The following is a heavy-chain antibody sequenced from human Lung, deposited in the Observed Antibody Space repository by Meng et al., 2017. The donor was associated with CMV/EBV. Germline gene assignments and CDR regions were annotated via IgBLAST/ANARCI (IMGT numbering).Heavy chain of an antibody. Sequence: GEXXKISCAASGFTVTRNWMTWVRQAPGKGLEWVANINEDGTDKNYLDSVKGRFTISRDNVKKSVYLQMNTLRGEDTAVYYCARPIEGIRETLDYWGQGTLVTVSS. J-gene: IGHJ4*02. CDR3: ARPIEGIRETLDY. CDR1: GFTVTRNW. D-gene: IGHD3-10*01. V-gene: IGHV3-7*01. CDR2: INEDGTDK.